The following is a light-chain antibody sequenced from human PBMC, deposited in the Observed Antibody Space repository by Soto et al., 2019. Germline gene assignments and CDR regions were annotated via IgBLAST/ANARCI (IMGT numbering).Light chain of an antibody. J-gene: IGLJ3*02. Sequence: QSALTQPPSASGSPGQSVTISCTGTISDVGGYNSVSWYQPHPGKATKLMIYEVSKRPSGVHDSFSGSKSGNTASLTVSGLQAEDEADYYCSSCAGINHNWVFGGGIQLTVL. V-gene: IGLV2-8*01. CDR3: SSCAGINHNWV. CDR1: ISDVGGYNS. CDR2: EVS.